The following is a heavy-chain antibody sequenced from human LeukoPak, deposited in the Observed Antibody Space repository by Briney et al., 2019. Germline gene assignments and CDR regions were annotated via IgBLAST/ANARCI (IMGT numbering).Heavy chain of an antibody. CDR2: ISAYNGNT. Sequence: ASVKVSCKASGYTFTSYGISWVRQAPGQGLEWMGWISAYNGNTNYAQKLQGRVTMTTDTSTSTTYMELRSLRSDDTAVYYCARDELDEVVTAILFDYWGQGTLVTVSS. V-gene: IGHV1-18*01. CDR3: ARDELDEVVTAILFDY. D-gene: IGHD2-21*02. J-gene: IGHJ4*02. CDR1: GYTFTSYG.